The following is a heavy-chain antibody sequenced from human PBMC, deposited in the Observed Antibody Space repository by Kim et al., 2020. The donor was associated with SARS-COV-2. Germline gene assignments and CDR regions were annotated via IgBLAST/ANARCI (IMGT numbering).Heavy chain of an antibody. CDR3: ASLVSCSSTSCYKVDYSYYYMDV. CDR1: GGSISSSSYY. CDR2: IYYSGST. Sequence: SETLSLTCTVSGGSISSSSYYWGWIRQPPGKGLEWIGSIYYSGSTYYNPSLKSRVTISVDTSKNQFSLKLSSVTAADTAVYYCASLVSCSSTSCYKVDYSYYYMDVWGQGTTVTVSS. J-gene: IGHJ6*03. V-gene: IGHV4-39*01. D-gene: IGHD2-2*02.